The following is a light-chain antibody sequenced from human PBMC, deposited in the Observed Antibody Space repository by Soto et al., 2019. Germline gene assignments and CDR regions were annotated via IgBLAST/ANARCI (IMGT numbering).Light chain of an antibody. Sequence: DIQMTQSPSTLSASVGDGVTITCRASRSISSWLAWDQQKPGKAPKLLIYNASSLESGVPTSFSGSGSVTEFTLTISSLQSDDFATYYCQQYNSYWTFGQGTKVDIK. CDR2: NAS. V-gene: IGKV1-5*01. J-gene: IGKJ1*01. CDR3: QQYNSYWT. CDR1: RSISSW.